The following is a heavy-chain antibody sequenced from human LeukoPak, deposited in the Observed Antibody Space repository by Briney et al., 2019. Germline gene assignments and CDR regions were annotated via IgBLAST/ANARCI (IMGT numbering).Heavy chain of an antibody. D-gene: IGHD3-10*01. V-gene: IGHV3-23*01. CDR1: GFTFSSYG. J-gene: IGHJ4*02. Sequence: GGSLRLSCAASGFTFSSYGMSWVRQAPGKGLEWVSAISGSGGSTYYADSVKGRFTISRDNSKNTLYLQMNSLRAEDTAVYYCAKEGAHYYGSGSYFDWGQGTLVTVSS. CDR3: AKEGAHYYGSGSYFD. CDR2: ISGSGGST.